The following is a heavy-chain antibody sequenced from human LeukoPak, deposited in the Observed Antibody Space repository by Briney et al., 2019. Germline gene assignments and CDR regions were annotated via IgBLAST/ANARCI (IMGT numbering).Heavy chain of an antibody. CDR1: GYSFTSYW. CDR2: IYPGDSDT. Sequence: LGESLKISCKGSGYSFTSYWIGWVRQMPGKGLEWMGIIYPGDSDTRYSPSFQGQVTISADKSISTACLQWSSLKASDTAMYYCARPAGDGYKPFDYWGQGTLVTVSS. J-gene: IGHJ4*02. D-gene: IGHD5-24*01. CDR3: ARPAGDGYKPFDY. V-gene: IGHV5-51*01.